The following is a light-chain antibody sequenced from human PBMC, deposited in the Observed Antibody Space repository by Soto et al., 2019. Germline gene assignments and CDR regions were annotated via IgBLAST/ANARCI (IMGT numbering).Light chain of an antibody. Sequence: QSALTQPPSASGSPGQSVTISCTGTSSDVGGYNYVSWYQQHPGKAPKLVIYEVSKRPSGVPDRFSGSKSGNTASLTVSGLQAEDEADYYCSSYAGSHNFVFGTGTKVTVL. CDR1: SSDVGGYNY. CDR3: SSYAGSHNFV. V-gene: IGLV2-8*01. J-gene: IGLJ1*01. CDR2: EVS.